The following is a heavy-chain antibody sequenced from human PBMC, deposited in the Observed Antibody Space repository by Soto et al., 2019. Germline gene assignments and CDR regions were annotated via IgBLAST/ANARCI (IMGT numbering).Heavy chain of an antibody. CDR1: GYTFTNYA. J-gene: IGHJ4*02. Sequence: QVQLVQSGVEVKKPGASMKISCRTSGYTFTNYAINWVRQAPGQGLEWVAWISTQSGTTKYGQRLQGRVTVTTDTSTSTAHMELRNLRSDDTALYYCARGGYKDSWGQGTLVTVSS. D-gene: IGHD5-12*01. CDR2: ISTQSGTT. V-gene: IGHV1-18*01. CDR3: ARGGYKDS.